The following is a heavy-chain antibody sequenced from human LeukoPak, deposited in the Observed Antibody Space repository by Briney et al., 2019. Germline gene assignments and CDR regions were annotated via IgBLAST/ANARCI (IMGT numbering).Heavy chain of an antibody. CDR1: GFTFSSYA. D-gene: IGHD3-22*01. V-gene: IGHV3-23*01. CDR3: AKSYEGSGYPDY. J-gene: IGHJ4*02. CDR2: ISGSGGST. Sequence: GGSLRLSCAASGFTFSSYAMSWVRQAPGKGLEWVSAISGSGGSTYYADSVKGRLTISRDNSKNTLYLQMNSLRAEDTAVYYCAKSYEGSGYPDYWGQGTLVTVSS.